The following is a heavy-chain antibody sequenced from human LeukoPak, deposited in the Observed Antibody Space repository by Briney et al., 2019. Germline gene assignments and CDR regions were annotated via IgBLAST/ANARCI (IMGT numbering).Heavy chain of an antibody. CDR2: ISGSGGST. Sequence: GGSLRLSCAASGFTFSSYAMSWVRRAPGKGLEWVSAISGSGGSTYYADSVKGRFTISRDNSKNTLYLQMNSLRAEDTAVYYCAKGRTYYYGSGSYEIDYWGQGTLVTVSS. D-gene: IGHD3-10*01. V-gene: IGHV3-23*01. J-gene: IGHJ4*02. CDR3: AKGRTYYYGSGSYEIDY. CDR1: GFTFSSYA.